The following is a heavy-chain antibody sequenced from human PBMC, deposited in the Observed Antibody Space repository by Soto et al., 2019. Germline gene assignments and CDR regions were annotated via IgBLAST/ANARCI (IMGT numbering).Heavy chain of an antibody. D-gene: IGHD3-10*01. Sequence: ASVKVSCKASGYTFASYGISWVRQAPGQGLEWMGWISAYNGNTNYAQKLQGRVTMTTDTSTSTAYMELRSLRSDDTAVYYCARDRGTVVIWLGELFADGMDVWGQGTTVTVSS. CDR3: ARDRGTVVIWLGELFADGMDV. CDR2: ISAYNGNT. CDR1: GYTFASYG. J-gene: IGHJ6*02. V-gene: IGHV1-18*04.